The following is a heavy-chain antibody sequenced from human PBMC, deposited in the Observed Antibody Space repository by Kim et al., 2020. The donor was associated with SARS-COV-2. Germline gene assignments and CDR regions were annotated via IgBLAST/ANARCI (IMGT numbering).Heavy chain of an antibody. V-gene: IGHV3-30*07. D-gene: IGHD3-22*01. Sequence: VKGRFTISRDNSKNTLYLQMNSLRAEDTAVYYCAREGYYDSSGYHRGFDYWGQGTLVTVSS. CDR3: AREGYYDSSGYHRGFDY. J-gene: IGHJ4*02.